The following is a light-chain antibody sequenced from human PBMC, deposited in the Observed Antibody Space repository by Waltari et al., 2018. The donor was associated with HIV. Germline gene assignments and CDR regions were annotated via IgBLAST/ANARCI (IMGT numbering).Light chain of an antibody. Sequence: QSALTQPRSVSGSPGQSVTISCTGTSSDVGGYNYVSWFQPPPGKAPKPMIYDVSKRPSGVPDRFSGSKSGNTASLTISGLQAEDEADYYCCSYAGSYTWVFGGGTKLTVL. J-gene: IGLJ3*02. V-gene: IGLV2-11*01. CDR1: SSDVGGYNY. CDR3: CSYAGSYTWV. CDR2: DVS.